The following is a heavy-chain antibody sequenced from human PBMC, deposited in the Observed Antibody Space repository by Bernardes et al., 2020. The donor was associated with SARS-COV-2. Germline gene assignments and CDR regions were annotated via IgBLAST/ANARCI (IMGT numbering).Heavy chain of an antibody. CDR2: IYYNGDS. V-gene: IGHV4-59*01. CDR1: AGSINTFY. D-gene: IGHD1-7*01. J-gene: IGHJ4*02. CDR3: ARNGNLWKYDPYFDY. Sequence: SETLSLTCTVSAGSINTFYWSWIRQPPGKGLEWIGYIYYNGDSDYNPSLKSRATISLYASKNQFSLKVASVTAADTAVYYCARNGNLWKYDPYFDYWGQGTLVTVSS.